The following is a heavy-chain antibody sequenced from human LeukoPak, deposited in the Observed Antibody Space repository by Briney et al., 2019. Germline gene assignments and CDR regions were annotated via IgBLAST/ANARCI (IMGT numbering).Heavy chain of an antibody. D-gene: IGHD6-19*01. CDR3: TKVPYSSGWALDY. J-gene: IGHJ4*02. CDR1: GFTFSSYA. CDR2: ISGSGGST. Sequence: GGSLRLSCAASGFTFSSYAMSWVRQAPGKGLEWVSAISGSGGSTYYADSVKGRFTISRDNSKNTLYLQMNSLRAEDTAVYYCTKVPYSSGWALDYWGQGTLVTVSS. V-gene: IGHV3-23*01.